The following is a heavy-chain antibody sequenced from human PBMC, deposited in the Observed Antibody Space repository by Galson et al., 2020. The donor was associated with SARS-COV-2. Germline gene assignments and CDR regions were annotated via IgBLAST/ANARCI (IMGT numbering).Heavy chain of an antibody. CDR1: GFTFSSYS. D-gene: IGHD4-17*01. J-gene: IGHJ4*02. V-gene: IGHV3-21*01. CDR3: ARDLTTVTSISFDY. CDR2: ISSSSSYI. Sequence: GESLMISCAASGFTFSSYSMNWVRQAPGKGLEWVSSISSSSSYIYYADSVKGRFTISRDNAKNSLYLQMNSLRAEDTAVYYCARDLTTVTSISFDYWGQGTLVTVSS.